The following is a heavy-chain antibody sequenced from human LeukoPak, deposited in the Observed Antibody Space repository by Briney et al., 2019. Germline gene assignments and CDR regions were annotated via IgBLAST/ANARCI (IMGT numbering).Heavy chain of an antibody. V-gene: IGHV1-18*01. CDR3: ARDTALIITPGGPDY. J-gene: IGHJ4*02. CDR2: ISAYNGDT. Sequence: ASEKVSCKASGYIFASYGISWVRQAPGQGLEWMGWISAYNGDTKYAQNVQGRVTLTTDTSTGTAYMELRSLTSDDTALYYCARDTALIITPGGPDYWGRGTLITVSS. D-gene: IGHD3-10*01. CDR1: GYIFASYG.